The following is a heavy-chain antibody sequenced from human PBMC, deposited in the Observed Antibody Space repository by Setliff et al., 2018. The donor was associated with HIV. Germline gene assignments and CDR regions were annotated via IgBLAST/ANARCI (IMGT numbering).Heavy chain of an antibody. CDR2: VNPNSGNT. D-gene: IGHD6-19*01. V-gene: IGHV1-8*02. Sequence: ASVKVSCKASGYTFTSSDIYWVRQATGQGLEWMGWVNPNSGNTGYAQKFQGRVTMTRNTSIRTVYMELSSLRSEDTAVYYCARGAWYTSGWHSSRYMDVWGKGSTVTVSS. J-gene: IGHJ6*03. CDR3: ARGAWYTSGWHSSRYMDV. CDR1: GYTFTSSD.